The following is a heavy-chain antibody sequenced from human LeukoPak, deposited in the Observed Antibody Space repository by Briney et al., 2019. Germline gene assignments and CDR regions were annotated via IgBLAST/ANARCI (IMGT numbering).Heavy chain of an antibody. Sequence: VASVKVSCKASGYTFTSYGISWVRPAPGQGLEWMGCISAFSGKTNYAQKLQGRGTLTTDTSTSTAYMELRSLRSDDTAVDYCARDRAPGYDIVTGYPDYWGQGTLVTVSS. V-gene: IGHV1-18*01. J-gene: IGHJ4*02. CDR3: ARDRAPGYDIVTGYPDY. CDR1: GYTFTSYG. CDR2: ISAFSGKT. D-gene: IGHD3-9*01.